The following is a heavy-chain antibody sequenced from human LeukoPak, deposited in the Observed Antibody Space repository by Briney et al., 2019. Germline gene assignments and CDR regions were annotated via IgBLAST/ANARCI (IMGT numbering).Heavy chain of an antibody. CDR3: AKCRYDSSGYQSVFDY. CDR1: GFTFSSYA. D-gene: IGHD3-22*01. CDR2: ISGSGGST. J-gene: IGHJ4*02. V-gene: IGHV3-23*01. Sequence: GSLRLSCXASGFTFSSYAMSWVRQAPGKGLEWVSAISGSGGSTYYADSVKGRFTISRDNSKNTLYLQMNSLRAEDTAVYYCAKCRYDSSGYQSVFDYWGQGTLVTVSS.